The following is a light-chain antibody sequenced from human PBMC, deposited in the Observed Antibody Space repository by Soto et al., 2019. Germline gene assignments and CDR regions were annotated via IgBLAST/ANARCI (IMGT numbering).Light chain of an antibody. V-gene: IGLV2-14*01. CDR3: SSYTSSSTPYV. J-gene: IGLJ1*01. CDR2: EVS. CDR1: SSDVGGYNY. Sequence: QSALTQPASVSGSPGQSITISCTGTSSDVGGYNYVSWYQQHPGKAPKLMIYEVSNRPSGVSNRFSGSKSGNTASLTISGLQAEYEADYYCSSYTSSSTPYVFGTGTKV.